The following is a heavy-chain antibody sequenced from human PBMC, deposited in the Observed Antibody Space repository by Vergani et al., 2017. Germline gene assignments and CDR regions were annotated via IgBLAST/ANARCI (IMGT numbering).Heavy chain of an antibody. V-gene: IGHV5-10-1*01. CDR2: IDPSDSYT. D-gene: IGHD3-10*01. CDR1: GYSFTSYW. J-gene: IGHJ4*02. Sequence: EVQLVQSGAEVKKPGESLRISCKGSGYSFTSYWINWVRQMPGKGLEWMGRIDPSDSYTNYSPSFQGHVTISADKSISTAYLQWSSLKASDTAMYYCSRLTLYGSGSYYNGDDYWGQGTLVTGSS. CDR3: SRLTLYGSGSYYNGDDY.